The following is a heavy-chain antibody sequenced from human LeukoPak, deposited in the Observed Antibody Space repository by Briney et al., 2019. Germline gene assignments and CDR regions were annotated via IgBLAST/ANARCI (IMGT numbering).Heavy chain of an antibody. CDR2: IIPIFGTA. V-gene: IGHV1-69*06. D-gene: IGHD6-13*01. Sequence: ASAKVSCKASGGTFSSYAISWVRQAPGQGLEWMGGIIPIFGTANYAQKFQGRVTITADKSTSIAYMELSSLRSEDTAVYYCARGVRSSSWYQNWFDPWGQGTLVTVSS. J-gene: IGHJ5*02. CDR1: GGTFSSYA. CDR3: ARGVRSSSWYQNWFDP.